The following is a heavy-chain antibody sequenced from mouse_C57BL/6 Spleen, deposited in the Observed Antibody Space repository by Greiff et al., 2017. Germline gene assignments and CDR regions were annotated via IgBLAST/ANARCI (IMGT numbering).Heavy chain of an antibody. CDR1: GYAFTNYL. D-gene: IGHD2-5*01. CDR3: ARGWSNYYAMDY. J-gene: IGHJ4*01. CDR2: INPGSGGT. Sequence: QVQLQQSGAELVRPGTSVKVSCKASGYAFTNYLIEWVKQRPGQGLEWIGVINPGSGGTNYNEKFKGKATLTADKSSSTAYMQLSSLTSEDSAVYFYARGWSNYYAMDYWGQGTSVTVSS. V-gene: IGHV1-54*01.